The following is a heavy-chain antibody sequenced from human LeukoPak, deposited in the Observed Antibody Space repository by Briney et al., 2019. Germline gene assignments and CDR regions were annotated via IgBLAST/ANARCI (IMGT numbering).Heavy chain of an antibody. CDR1: GFTFSNAW. Sequence: GGSLRLSCAASGFTFSNAWMSWVRQAPGKGLVWVSRINSDGSSTSYADSVKGRFTISRDNAKNTLYLQMNSLRAEDTAVYYCARDRAWAGSGNFDYWGQGTLVTVSS. D-gene: IGHD3-10*01. CDR2: INSDGSST. J-gene: IGHJ4*02. V-gene: IGHV3-74*01. CDR3: ARDRAWAGSGNFDY.